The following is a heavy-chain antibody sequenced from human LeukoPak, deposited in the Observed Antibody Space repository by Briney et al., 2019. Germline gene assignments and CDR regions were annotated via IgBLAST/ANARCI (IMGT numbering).Heavy chain of an antibody. CDR1: GLTFRSYW. CDR3: ASTFPYCSGGTCAL. V-gene: IGHV3-7*01. J-gene: IGHJ4*02. Sequence: GGSLRLSCAASGLTFRSYWMSWVRQAPGKGLEWVANIHPDGGTKNYVDSVKGRFTISRDNAANSLYLQMNSLRAEDTAVYYCASTFPYCSGGTCALGGQGTLSPSPQ. D-gene: IGHD2-15*01. CDR2: IHPDGGTK.